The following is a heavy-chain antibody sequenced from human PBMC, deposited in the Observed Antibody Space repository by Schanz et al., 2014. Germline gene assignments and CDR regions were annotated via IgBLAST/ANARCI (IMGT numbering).Heavy chain of an antibody. CDR1: GFTFSSYW. V-gene: IGHV3-66*01. J-gene: IGHJ4*02. D-gene: IGHD3-10*01. Sequence: EVQLLESGGGLVQPGGSLRLSCAASGFTFSSYWVSWVRQAPGKGLEWVSTIYASGATYYADSVKRRFTISRDISKNTLHLQVTSLRAEDTAIYYCARDGNYYGSRNYYKTPYYFDYGGQGTLVTVSS. CDR2: IYASGAT. CDR3: ARDGNYYGSRNYYKTPYYFDY.